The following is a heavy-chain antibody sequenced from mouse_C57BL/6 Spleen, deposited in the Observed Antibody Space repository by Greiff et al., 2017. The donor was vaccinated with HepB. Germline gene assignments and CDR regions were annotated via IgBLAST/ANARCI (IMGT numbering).Heavy chain of an antibody. CDR2: INPNNGGT. CDR3: ARQQLGNFDY. V-gene: IGHV1-26*01. Sequence: EVQLQQSGPELVKPGASVKISCKASGYTFTDYYMNWVKQSHGKSLEWIGDINPNNGGTSYNQKFKGKATLTVDKSSSTAYMELRSLTSEDSAVYYCARQQLGNFDYWGQGTTLTVSS. CDR1: GYTFTDYY. D-gene: IGHD4-1*02. J-gene: IGHJ2*01.